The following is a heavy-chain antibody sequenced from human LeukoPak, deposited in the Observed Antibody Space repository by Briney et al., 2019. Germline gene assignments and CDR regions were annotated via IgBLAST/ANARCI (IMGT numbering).Heavy chain of an antibody. V-gene: IGHV1-2*02. CDR2: INPNSGGT. CDR1: GYTFTGYY. CDR3: AKVRLRFLTTPTDAFDI. D-gene: IGHD3-3*01. Sequence: ASVKVPCKASGYTFTGYYMHWVRQAPGQGLEWMGWINPNSGGTNYAQKFQGRVTMTRDTSISTAYMELSRLRSDDTAVYYCAKVRLRFLTTPTDAFDIWGQGTMVTVSS. J-gene: IGHJ3*02.